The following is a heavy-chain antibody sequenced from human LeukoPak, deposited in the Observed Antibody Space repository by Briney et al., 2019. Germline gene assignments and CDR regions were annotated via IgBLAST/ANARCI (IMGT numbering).Heavy chain of an antibody. CDR3: ARDGDYNFWIGNYDY. CDR1: GFTFSSYT. Sequence: PGGSLRLSCAASGFTFSSYTMNWVRQAPGKGLEWVSIISSGSSYIHYADSVKGRFTISRDNAKNSLFLQMNSLRAEDTAVYYCARDGDYNFWIGNYDYWGQGALVTVSS. D-gene: IGHD3-3*01. V-gene: IGHV3-21*01. J-gene: IGHJ4*02. CDR2: ISSGSSYI.